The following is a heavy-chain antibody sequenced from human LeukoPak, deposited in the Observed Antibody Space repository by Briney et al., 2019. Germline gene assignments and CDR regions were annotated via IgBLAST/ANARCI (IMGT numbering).Heavy chain of an antibody. CDR1: GFTFSSYS. CDR3: ARDPRIAAASDY. J-gene: IGHJ4*02. D-gene: IGHD6-13*01. Sequence: PGGSLRLSCAASGFTFSSYSMNWVRQAPGKGLEWVSSISSSSYIYYADSVKGRFTNSRDNAKNSLYLQMNSLRAEDTAVYYCARDPRIAAASDYWGQGTLVTVSS. CDR2: ISSSSYI. V-gene: IGHV3-21*01.